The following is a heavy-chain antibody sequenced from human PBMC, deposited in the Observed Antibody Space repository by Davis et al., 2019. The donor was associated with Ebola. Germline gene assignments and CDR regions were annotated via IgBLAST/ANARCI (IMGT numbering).Heavy chain of an antibody. CDR1: GFTFSSYA. D-gene: IGHD2-21*02. CDR2: IPYDGSNK. J-gene: IGHJ2*01. Sequence: GESLKISCAASGFTFSSYAMHWVRQAPGKGLEWVAVIPYDGSNKYYADSVKGRFTISRDNSKNTLYLQMNSLRAEDTAVYYCARDSEVTAIGLYWYFDLWGRGTLVTVSS. CDR3: ARDSEVTAIGLYWYFDL. V-gene: IGHV3-30-3*01.